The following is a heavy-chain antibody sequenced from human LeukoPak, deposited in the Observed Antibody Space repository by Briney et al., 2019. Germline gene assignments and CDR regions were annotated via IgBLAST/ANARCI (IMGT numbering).Heavy chain of an antibody. CDR2: TSSKALSYST. Sequence: GGSLRPPCGVLGLILRAYYLDWGGRAPGKGWGWVARTSSKALSYSTEYDASVRGRFTVSRDGSKIPLYLQINSLKTEDSAVYYCARGALCSGRAWPDPFDSWGQGTLVTVSS. V-gene: IGHV3-72*01. D-gene: IGHD2-15*01. CDR3: ARGALCSGRAWPDPFDS. CDR1: GLILRAYY. J-gene: IGHJ4*02.